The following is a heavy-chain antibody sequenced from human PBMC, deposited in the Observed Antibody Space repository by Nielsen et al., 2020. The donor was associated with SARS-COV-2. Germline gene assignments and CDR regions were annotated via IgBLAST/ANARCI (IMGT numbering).Heavy chain of an antibody. V-gene: IGHV1-2*06. D-gene: IGHD2/OR15-2a*01. CDR1: GYTFTGYY. CDR3: ATTSGGVSKKHGMDV. J-gene: IGHJ6*02. Sequence: ASVKVSCKASGYTFTGYYMHWVRQAPGQGLEWMGLINPNTGGTNYAQKFQGSVTMTRDTSISTAYMELSRLRSDDTAVYYCATTSGGVSKKHGMDVRGRGTTVTVSS. CDR2: INPNTGGT.